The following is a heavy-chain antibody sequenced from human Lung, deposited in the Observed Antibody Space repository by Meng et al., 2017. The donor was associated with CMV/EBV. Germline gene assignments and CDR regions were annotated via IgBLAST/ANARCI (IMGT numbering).Heavy chain of an antibody. D-gene: IGHD2/OR15-2a*01. Sequence: GPLVESEGGGGRPGSSLRPAWSASGFSFRTFAMHRVRQAPGKGLEWMTIISYDGNNKYADSVKGRFTISRDNSKNTLYLQMNSLRTEDTAVYYCAREEPDYNSSYFDYWGQGTLVTVSS. J-gene: IGHJ4*02. CDR1: GFSFRTFA. CDR3: AREEPDYNSSYFDY. V-gene: IGHV3-30-3*01. CDR2: ISYDGNN.